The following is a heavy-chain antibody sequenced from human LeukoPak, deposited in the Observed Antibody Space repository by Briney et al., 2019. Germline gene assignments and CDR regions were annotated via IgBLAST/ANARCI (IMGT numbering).Heavy chain of an antibody. CDR1: GFTFSSYA. CDR2: ISDGGSTI. CDR3: ARDPPRIAAAGTLGPFDY. J-gene: IGHJ4*02. D-gene: IGHD6-13*01. V-gene: IGHV3-48*03. Sequence: PGGSLRLSCAASGFTFSSYAMNWVRQAPGKGLEWVSYISDGGSTIYYADSVKGRFTISRDNAKNSLYLQMNSLRDEDTAVYYCARDPPRIAAAGTLGPFDYWGQGTLVTVSS.